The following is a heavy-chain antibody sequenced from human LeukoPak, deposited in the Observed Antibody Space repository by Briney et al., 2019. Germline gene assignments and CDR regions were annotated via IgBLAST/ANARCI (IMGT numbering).Heavy chain of an antibody. J-gene: IGHJ5*02. CDR2: IYYTGRT. V-gene: IGHV4-39*01. D-gene: IGHD1-1*01. Sequence: SETLSLTCTVSGGSISSSSHSWGWIRQPPGKGLEWTGTIYYTGRTYYNPSLESRLTVSVDTSKNQFSLKLTSVTAADTAIYYCAQSLGSGNWIGNWFDPWGQGTLVTVSS. CDR3: AQSLGSGNWIGNWFDP. CDR1: GGSISSSSHS.